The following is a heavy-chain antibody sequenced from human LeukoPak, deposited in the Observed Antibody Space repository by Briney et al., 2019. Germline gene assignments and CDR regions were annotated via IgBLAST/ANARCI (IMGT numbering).Heavy chain of an antibody. CDR2: IKQDGSEK. V-gene: IGHV3-7*01. CDR3: AREGKQPTLGP. Sequence: GGSLRLSCAASGFTLSSYWMSWVRQAPGKGLEWVANIKQDGSEKYYVDSVKGRFTISRDNAKNSLYLQMNSLRAEDTAVYYCAREGKQPTLGPWGQGTLVTVSS. D-gene: IGHD6-13*01. CDR1: GFTLSSYW. J-gene: IGHJ5*02.